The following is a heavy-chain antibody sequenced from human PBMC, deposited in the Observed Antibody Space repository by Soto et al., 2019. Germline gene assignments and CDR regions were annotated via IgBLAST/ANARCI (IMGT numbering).Heavy chain of an antibody. V-gene: IGHV3-33*01. Sequence: QVQLVESGGGVVQPGRSLRLSCAASGFTFSDYGMHWVRQAPGKGLDWVAVIWYDGSNKYYADSVKGRFTISRDNFKNTQYLQINSLRAEDSAVYYCAREADCSSTSCYVDYWGPGTLVTVSS. CDR1: GFTFSDYG. CDR3: AREADCSSTSCYVDY. J-gene: IGHJ4*02. D-gene: IGHD2-2*01. CDR2: IWYDGSNK.